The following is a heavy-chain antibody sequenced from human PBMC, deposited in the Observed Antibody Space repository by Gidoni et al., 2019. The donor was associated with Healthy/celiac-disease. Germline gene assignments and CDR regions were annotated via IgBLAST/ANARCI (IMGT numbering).Heavy chain of an antibody. CDR2: IDWDDDK. CDR3: ARIMYFGANWASVDY. Sequence: QVTLRESGPALVKPTQTLTLTCTFSGFSLSTRGMCVSWIRQPPGKALEWLARIDWDDDKYYSISLNSRLTISKDTSKNQVVLTMTNMDPVDTATYYCARIMYFGANWASVDYWGQGTLVTVSS. CDR1: GFSLSTRGMC. J-gene: IGHJ4*02. D-gene: IGHD3-10*01. V-gene: IGHV2-70*15.